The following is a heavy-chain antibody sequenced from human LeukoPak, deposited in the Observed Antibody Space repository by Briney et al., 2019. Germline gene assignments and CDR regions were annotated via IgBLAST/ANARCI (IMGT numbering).Heavy chain of an antibody. CDR3: ARLYYGNSGYYNY. Sequence: GESLKISCKGSGYIFTSYSIAWVRQMPGKGLEWMGIIYPGDSDTRYSPSFQGQVTISADKSISTAYLQWSSLKASDTAMYYCARLYYGNSGYYNYWGQGTLVTVSS. J-gene: IGHJ4*02. CDR2: IYPGDSDT. CDR1: GYIFTSYS. V-gene: IGHV5-51*01. D-gene: IGHD3-22*01.